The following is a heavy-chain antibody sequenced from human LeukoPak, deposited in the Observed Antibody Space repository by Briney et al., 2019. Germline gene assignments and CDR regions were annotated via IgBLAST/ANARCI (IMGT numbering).Heavy chain of an antibody. J-gene: IGHJ4*02. CDR2: IDYSGSA. D-gene: IGHD7-27*01. CDR1: GVSLTSSRYY. Sequence: QPSETLSLTCTVSGVSLTSSRYYWGWVRQPPGKVLEWIGSIDYSGSAFYPPSLKSRVTISVVTSKNEFSLRLSSVAAADTAVYYCAKDMGIRYFDYWGQGTLVTVSS. CDR3: AKDMGIRYFDY. V-gene: IGHV4-39*07.